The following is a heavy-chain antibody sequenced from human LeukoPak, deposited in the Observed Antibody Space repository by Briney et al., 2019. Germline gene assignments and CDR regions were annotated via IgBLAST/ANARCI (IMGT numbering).Heavy chain of an antibody. CDR1: GGSINSYY. V-gene: IGHV4-4*09. CDR2: IYSSGST. CDR3: ARSNLNYDYVWGSYRIRGWFDP. D-gene: IGHD3-16*02. Sequence: PSETLSLTCTVSGGSINSYYWSWIRQPPGKGLEWIGYIYSSGSTSYNPSLKSRVTISLDTSKNQFSLKLSSVTAADTAVYYCARSNLNYDYVWGSYRIRGWFDPWGQGTQVTVSS. J-gene: IGHJ5*02.